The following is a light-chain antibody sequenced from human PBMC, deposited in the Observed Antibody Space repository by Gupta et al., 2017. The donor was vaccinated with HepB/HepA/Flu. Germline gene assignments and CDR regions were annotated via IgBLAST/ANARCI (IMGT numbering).Light chain of an antibody. Sequence: SSELTQDPAVSVALGQTVRITCQGDSLRSYYASWYQQKPGQAPVLVIYGKNNRPSGIPDRFSGSSSGNTASLTSTGAQAEDEADDYCNSRDSSGNHLWVFGGGTKLTVL. J-gene: IGLJ3*02. CDR1: SLRSYY. V-gene: IGLV3-19*01. CDR2: GKN. CDR3: NSRDSSGNHLWV.